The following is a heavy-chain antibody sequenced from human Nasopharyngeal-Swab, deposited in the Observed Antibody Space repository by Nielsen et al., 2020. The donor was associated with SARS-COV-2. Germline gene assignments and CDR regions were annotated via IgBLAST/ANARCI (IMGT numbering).Heavy chain of an antibody. CDR2: IIPIFGTA. V-gene: IGHV1-69*13. CDR3: ARDGLDSGSYSKLDY. CDR1: GGTFSSYA. Sequence: SVKVSCKASGGTFSSYAISWVRQAPGQGLEWMGGIIPIFGTANYAQKFQGRVTITADESTSTTYMELSSLRSEDTAVYYCARDGLDSGSYSKLDYWGQGTLVTVSS. J-gene: IGHJ4*02. D-gene: IGHD1-26*01.